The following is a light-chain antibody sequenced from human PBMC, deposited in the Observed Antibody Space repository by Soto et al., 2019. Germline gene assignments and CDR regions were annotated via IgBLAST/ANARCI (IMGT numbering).Light chain of an antibody. CDR1: QSVSSN. CDR3: QQYNNWPRT. CDR2: GAS. Sequence: EIVVSQSAATLSVSPGERATLSCRASQSVSSNLAWYQQKPGQAPRLLIYGASTRATGIPARFSGSGSGTEFTLTISSLQSEDFAVYYCQQYNNWPRTFGQGTKVAIK. J-gene: IGKJ1*01. V-gene: IGKV3-15*01.